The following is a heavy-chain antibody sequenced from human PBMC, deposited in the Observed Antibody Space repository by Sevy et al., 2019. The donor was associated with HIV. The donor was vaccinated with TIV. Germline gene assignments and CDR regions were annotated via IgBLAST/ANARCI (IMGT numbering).Heavy chain of an antibody. V-gene: IGHV1-2*02. CDR1: GYTFTGYY. Sequence: ASVKVSCKASGYTFTGYYMHWVRQAPGQGLEWMGWINPNSGGTNYAQKFQGRVTMTRDTSISTAYMELSRLRSDDTAVYYCARIHMVRGVTLDVWGQGTTVTASS. CDR2: INPNSGGT. J-gene: IGHJ6*02. CDR3: ARIHMVRGVTLDV. D-gene: IGHD3-10*01.